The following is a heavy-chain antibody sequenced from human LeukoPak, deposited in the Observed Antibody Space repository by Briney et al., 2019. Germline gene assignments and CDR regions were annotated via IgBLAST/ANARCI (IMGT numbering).Heavy chain of an antibody. D-gene: IGHD6-19*01. CDR2: ITSSGGST. V-gene: IGHV3-23*01. CDR3: AKGLAVARGYFDY. J-gene: IGHJ4*02. CDR1: GFSFSTYG. Sequence: GGSLRLSCAASGFSFSTYGMSWVRQAPGKGLEWVSAITSSGGSTYYADSVKGRFTISRDNSKHTMYLQMNSLRAEDTAVYYCAKGLAVARGYFDYWGQGTLVTVSS.